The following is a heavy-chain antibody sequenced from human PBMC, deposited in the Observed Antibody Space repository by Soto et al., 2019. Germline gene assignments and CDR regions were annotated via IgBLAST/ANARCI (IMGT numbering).Heavy chain of an antibody. J-gene: IGHJ4*02. D-gene: IGHD3-22*01. CDR1: GYTFTSYG. CDR2: ISAYNGNT. CDR3: ARDQDHYASSGYYVN. V-gene: IGHV1-18*04. Sequence: GASVEVSCKXSGYTFTSYGISWVRQAPGQGLEWMGWISAYNGNTNYAQKLQGRVTMTTDTSTSTAYLELRSLRSDDTAVYYCARDQDHYASSGYYVNWGQGTLVTVSS.